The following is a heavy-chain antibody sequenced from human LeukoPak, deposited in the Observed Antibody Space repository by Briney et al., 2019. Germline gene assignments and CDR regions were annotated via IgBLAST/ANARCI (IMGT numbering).Heavy chain of an antibody. J-gene: IGHJ4*02. V-gene: IGHV3-53*01. Sequence: GALRLSCAASGFTVSSNYMSWVRQAPGKGLEWVSVIYSGGSTYYADSVKGRFTISRDNSKNTLYLQMNSLRAEDTAVYYCASTYTAMVPFDYWGQGTLVTLSS. CDR2: IYSGGST. D-gene: IGHD5-18*01. CDR3: ASTYTAMVPFDY. CDR1: GFTVSSNY.